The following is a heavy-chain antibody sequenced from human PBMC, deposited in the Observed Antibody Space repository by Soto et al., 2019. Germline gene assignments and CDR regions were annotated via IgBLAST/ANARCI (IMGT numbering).Heavy chain of an antibody. J-gene: IGHJ5*02. D-gene: IGHD1-26*01. CDR3: ARAGRALSGGSYSPWFDP. CDR1: GGSISSSSYY. V-gene: IGHV4-39*01. Sequence: QLQLQESGPGLVKPSETLSLTCTVSGGSISSSSYYWGWIRQPPGKGLEWIGSIYYSGSTYYNPSLKSRVTISVDTSTNQFSLKLSSVTAADTAVYYCARAGRALSGGSYSPWFDPWGQGTLVTVSS. CDR2: IYYSGST.